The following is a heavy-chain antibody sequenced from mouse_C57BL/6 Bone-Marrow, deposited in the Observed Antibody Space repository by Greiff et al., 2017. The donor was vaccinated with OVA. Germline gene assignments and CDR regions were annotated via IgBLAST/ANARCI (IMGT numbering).Heavy chain of an antibody. CDR3: AALSRAY. V-gene: IGHV1-69*01. Sequence: QVQLKQSGAELVMPGASVKLSCKASGYTFTSYYMHWVKQRPGQGLEWIGAIDPSDGYTSYNQKFKGTSTLTVDKSSSTAYMQLSSLTAEDSAVYYCAALSRAYWGQGTLVTVSA. D-gene: IGHD3-1*01. CDR1: GYTFTSYY. CDR2: IDPSDGYT. J-gene: IGHJ3*01.